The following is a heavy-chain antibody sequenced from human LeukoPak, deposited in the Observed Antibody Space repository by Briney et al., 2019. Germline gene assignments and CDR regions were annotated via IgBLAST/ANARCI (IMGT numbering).Heavy chain of an antibody. J-gene: IGHJ6*03. V-gene: IGHV3-30*02. CDR2: IRYDETTK. Sequence: GGSLRLSCAASGFTFSDFGMHWVRQAPGKGLEWVAFIRYDETTKFYADSVEGRFTISRDHSKNTLYLQMTSLRVEDTAVYSCAKTGFQWGEYYYYMDVWAKGPRSPFP. CDR3: AKTGFQWGEYYYYMDV. CDR1: GFTFSDFG. D-gene: IGHD1-14*01.